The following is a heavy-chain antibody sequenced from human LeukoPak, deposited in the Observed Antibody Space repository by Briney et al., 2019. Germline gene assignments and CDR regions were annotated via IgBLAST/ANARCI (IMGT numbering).Heavy chain of an antibody. Sequence: GGSLRLSCAASGFTLSSYSMNWVRQAPGKGLEWVSSISSSSSYIYYADSVKGRFTISKDNAKNSLYLQMNSLRAEDTAVYYCARGYCSGGSCYSADLIDYWGQGTLVTVSS. CDR1: GFTLSSYS. V-gene: IGHV3-21*01. D-gene: IGHD2-15*01. CDR3: ARGYCSGGSCYSADLIDY. J-gene: IGHJ4*02. CDR2: ISSSSSYI.